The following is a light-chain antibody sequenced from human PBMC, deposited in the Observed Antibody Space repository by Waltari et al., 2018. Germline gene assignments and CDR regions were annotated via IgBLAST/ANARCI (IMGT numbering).Light chain of an antibody. V-gene: IGLV2-8*01. J-gene: IGLJ1*01. CDR1: SSDVGAYNY. CDR2: EVN. CDR3: FSYAGSNTFV. Sequence: QSALTQPPSASGSPGQSVTISCTGTSSDVGAYNYVPWYQQHPCKAPKFMIYEVNKRPSGVPDRVSGAKSGNTASLTISGLQAEDEADYYCFSYAGSNTFVFGTGTEVTVL.